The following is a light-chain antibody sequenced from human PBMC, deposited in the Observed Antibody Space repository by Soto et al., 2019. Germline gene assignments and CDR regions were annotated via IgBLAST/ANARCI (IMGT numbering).Light chain of an antibody. Sequence: EIVMTQSPATLSVSPGERATLSCRASQSVSSDLAWYQQKPGQAPRVLIYGASTRATGIPARFSGSGSGTEFTLTISNLQSDDFAVYYCQQYGSSPRYTFDQGTKLEIK. CDR3: QQYGSSPRYT. V-gene: IGKV3-15*01. CDR1: QSVSSD. J-gene: IGKJ2*01. CDR2: GAS.